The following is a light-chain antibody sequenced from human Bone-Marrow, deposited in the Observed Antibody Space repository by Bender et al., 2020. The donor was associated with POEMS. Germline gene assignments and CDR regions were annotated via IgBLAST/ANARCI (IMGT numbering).Light chain of an antibody. J-gene: IGLJ1*01. CDR1: SSDVGGYNY. V-gene: IGLV2-14*01. CDR2: DVS. Sequence: QSALTQPASVSGSPGQSITISCAATSSDVGGYNYVSWYQQNPGKAPKLMIYDVSNRPSGVSNRFSGSKSGNTASLTISGLQAEDEADYYRSSYAGNNNFIFGTGTKVTVL. CDR3: SSYAGNNNFI.